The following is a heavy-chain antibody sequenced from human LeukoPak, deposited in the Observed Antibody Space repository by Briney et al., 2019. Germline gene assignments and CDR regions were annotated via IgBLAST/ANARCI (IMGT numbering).Heavy chain of an antibody. D-gene: IGHD5-24*01. J-gene: IGHJ5*01. CDR2: ISGDGSNT. CDR1: GFTFSTYL. Sequence: GGSLRLSCAVSGFTFSTYLMDWVRQVPGKGLVWVSRISGDGSNTAYADSVKGRFTISRDNAKNTMYLQMSSLRAEDTAVYYCAKRGDGGAWYDCWGQGTLVIVSS. CDR3: AKRGDGGAWYDC. V-gene: IGHV3-74*01.